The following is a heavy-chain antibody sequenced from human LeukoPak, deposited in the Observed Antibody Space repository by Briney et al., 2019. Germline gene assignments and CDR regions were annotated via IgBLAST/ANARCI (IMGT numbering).Heavy chain of an antibody. Sequence: GGSLRLSCTASGFIFSTYGMFWVRQAPGKGLEWVAFIRHDGSIKNYADSVKGRSTISRDNSKNTLHLQMNSLRAEDTAVYYCAKDSLADIDYWGQGTLVTVSS. D-gene: IGHD3-16*01. J-gene: IGHJ4*02. CDR3: AKDSLADIDY. CDR1: GFIFSTYG. CDR2: IRHDGSIK. V-gene: IGHV3-30*02.